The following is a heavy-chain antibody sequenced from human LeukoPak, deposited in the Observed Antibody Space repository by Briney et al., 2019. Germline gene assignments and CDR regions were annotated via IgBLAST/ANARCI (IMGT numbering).Heavy chain of an antibody. Sequence: GASVKVSCKASGYTFTGYHMHWVRQAPGQGLEWMGRINPNSGDTNYAQKLQGRVTMTTDTSTSTAYMELRSLRSDDTAVYYCARQLGYDSSGDWFDPWGQGTLVTVSS. CDR3: ARQLGYDSSGDWFDP. D-gene: IGHD3-22*01. V-gene: IGHV1-2*06. CDR1: GYTFTGYH. J-gene: IGHJ5*02. CDR2: INPNSGDT.